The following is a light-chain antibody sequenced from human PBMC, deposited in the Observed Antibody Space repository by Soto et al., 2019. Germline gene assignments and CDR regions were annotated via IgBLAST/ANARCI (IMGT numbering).Light chain of an antibody. J-gene: IGKJ4*01. V-gene: IGKV3-15*01. CDR3: QQYNNWPLT. Sequence: EIMMTHSPAILSVSPWEIATLSCRASRSVSINLAWYQQKPDQVPRLLIYGASSRATGIPARFSGSGSGTDFTLTISSLQSEDFAVYYCQQYNNWPLTFGGGTKVDIK. CDR2: GAS. CDR1: RSVSIN.